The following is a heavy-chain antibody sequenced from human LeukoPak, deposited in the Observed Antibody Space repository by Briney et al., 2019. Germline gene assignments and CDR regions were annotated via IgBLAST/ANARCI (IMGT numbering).Heavy chain of an antibody. V-gene: IGHV5-51*01. CDR3: ARQEYCSGGSCYTWFDP. D-gene: IGHD2-15*01. CDR1: GYSINNYW. Sequence: GESLKISCKGSGYSINNYWIGWVRQMPGKGLEWMGIIYPADSDIRYSPSFQGQLTISADKSISTAYLQWSSLKGSDTSMYYCARQEYCSGGSCYTWFDPWGQGTLVTVSS. J-gene: IGHJ5*02. CDR2: IYPADSDI.